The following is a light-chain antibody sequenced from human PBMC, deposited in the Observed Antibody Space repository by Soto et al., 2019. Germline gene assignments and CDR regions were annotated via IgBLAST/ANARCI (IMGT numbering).Light chain of an antibody. Sequence: DIQMTQSPSSLSASVGDRVTITCRARQGIRNDLVWYQQKPGKAPKRLIYAASTLQSGVPSRFSGSGSGTEFTLTISSLQPDDFATYYCQLLNSSPITFGQGTRLEIK. J-gene: IGKJ5*01. CDR3: QLLNSSPIT. V-gene: IGKV1-17*01. CDR1: QGIRND. CDR2: AAS.